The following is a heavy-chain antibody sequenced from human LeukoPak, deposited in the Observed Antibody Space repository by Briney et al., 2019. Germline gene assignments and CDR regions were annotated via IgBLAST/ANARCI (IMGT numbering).Heavy chain of an antibody. D-gene: IGHD3-3*01. J-gene: IGHJ4*02. V-gene: IGHV4-59*08. CDR1: GGSISSYY. Sequence: SETLSLTCTVSGGSISSYYWSWIRQPPGKGLEWIGYIYYSGSTNYNPSLKSRVTISVDTSKNQFSLKLSSVTAADTAVYYCASVGIRFLGYWGQGTLVTVSS. CDR2: IYYSGST. CDR3: ASVGIRFLGY.